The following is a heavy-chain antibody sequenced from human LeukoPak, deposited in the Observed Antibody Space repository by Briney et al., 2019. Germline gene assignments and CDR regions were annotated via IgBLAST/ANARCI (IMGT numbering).Heavy chain of an antibody. V-gene: IGHV4-34*01. CDR1: GGSFSGYY. Sequence: SETLSLTCAVYGGSFSGYYWSWIRQPPGKGLEWIGEINHSGSTNYNPSLKSRVTISVDTSKNQFSLKLSSVTAADTAVYYCASLYGDYDGYWGQGTLVTVSS. CDR2: INHSGST. CDR3: ASLYGDYDGY. J-gene: IGHJ4*02. D-gene: IGHD4-17*01.